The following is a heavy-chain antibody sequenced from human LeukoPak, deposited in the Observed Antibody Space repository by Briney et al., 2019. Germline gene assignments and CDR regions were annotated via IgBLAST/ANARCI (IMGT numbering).Heavy chain of an antibody. J-gene: IGHJ4*02. CDR1: GGSISSSSYY. D-gene: IGHD2-15*01. V-gene: IGHV4-39*01. Sequence: PSQTLSLTCTVSGGSISSSSYYWGWIRQPPGKGLEWIGSIYYSGSTYYNPSLKSRVTISVDTSKYQFPLKLSSVTAADTAVYYCASVSSTFAFDYWGQGTLVTVSS. CDR3: ASVSSTFAFDY. CDR2: IYYSGST.